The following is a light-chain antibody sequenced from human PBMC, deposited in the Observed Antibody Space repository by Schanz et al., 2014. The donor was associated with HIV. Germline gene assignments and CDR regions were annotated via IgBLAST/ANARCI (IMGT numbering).Light chain of an antibody. CDR1: SSNIGTYN. Sequence: QSVLTQPPSTSGTPGQRVTISCSGSSSNIGTYNVNWYQQLPGTAPRLLIHKNDQRPSGVPDRFSGSKSGTSASLAISGLQSEDEADYYCAAWDDRLNGVVFGGGTKVTVL. V-gene: IGLV1-44*01. J-gene: IGLJ2*01. CDR2: KND. CDR3: AAWDDRLNGVV.